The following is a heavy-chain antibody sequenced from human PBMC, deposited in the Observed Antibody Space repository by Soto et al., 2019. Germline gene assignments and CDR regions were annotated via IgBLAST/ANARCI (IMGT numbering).Heavy chain of an antibody. J-gene: IGHJ4*02. V-gene: IGHV5-51*01. D-gene: IGHD2-2*01. Sequence: GESLKISCKGSGYSFTSYWIGWVRQMPGKGLEWMGIIYPGDSDTRYSPSFQGQVTISADKSISTAYLQWSSLKASDTAMYYCARLYSRSSAAMSGDDYWGQGTLVTVSS. CDR2: IYPGDSDT. CDR1: GYSFTSYW. CDR3: ARLYSRSSAAMSGDDY.